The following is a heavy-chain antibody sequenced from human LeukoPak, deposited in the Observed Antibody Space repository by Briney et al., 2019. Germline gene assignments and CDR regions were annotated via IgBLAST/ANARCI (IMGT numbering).Heavy chain of an antibody. Sequence: ASVKVSCKASGYTFTSYDINWVRQATGQGLEWMGWMNPNSGNTGYAQKFQGRVTITRNTSISTAYMELSSLRSEDTAVYYCAITPRPAAIINYYYYYMDVWGKGTTVTVSS. CDR2: MNPNSGNT. CDR3: AITPRPAAIINYYYYYMDV. D-gene: IGHD2-2*01. V-gene: IGHV1-8*03. J-gene: IGHJ6*03. CDR1: GYTFTSYD.